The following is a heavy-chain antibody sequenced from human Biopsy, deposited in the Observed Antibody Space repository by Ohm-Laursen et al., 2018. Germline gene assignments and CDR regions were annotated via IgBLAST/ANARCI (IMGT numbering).Heavy chain of an antibody. D-gene: IGHD3-3*01. CDR2: LFYSGNTNSNPT. J-gene: IGHJ4*02. Sequence: GTLSLTCTVSGDSITKYYWSWIRQSPGKGLEWIGYLFYSGNTNSNPTNYSPSLESRVSMSVDTTKNQFSLNLASVIAEDTAVYYCARAPHNFWNGLHYFDCWGQGTLVTVSS. V-gene: IGHV4-59*01. CDR1: GDSITKYY. CDR3: ARAPHNFWNGLHYFDC.